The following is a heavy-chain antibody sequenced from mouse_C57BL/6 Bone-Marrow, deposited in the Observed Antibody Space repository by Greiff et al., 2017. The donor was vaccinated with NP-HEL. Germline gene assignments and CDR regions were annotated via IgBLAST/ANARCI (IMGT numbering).Heavy chain of an antibody. CDR1: GFTFSDFY. Sequence: EVQRVESGGGLVQSGRSLRLSCATSGFTFSDFYMEWVRQAPGKGLEWIAASRNKANDYTTEYSASVKGRFIVSRDTSQSILYLQMNALRAEDTAMYYCARDGSNYGWFAYWGQGTLVTVSA. V-gene: IGHV7-1*01. J-gene: IGHJ3*01. CDR3: ARDGSNYGWFAY. D-gene: IGHD2-5*01. CDR2: SRNKANDYTT.